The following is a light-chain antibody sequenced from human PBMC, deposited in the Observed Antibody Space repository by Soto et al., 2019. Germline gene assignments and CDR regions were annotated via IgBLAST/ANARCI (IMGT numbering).Light chain of an antibody. CDR2: ETS. CDR3: HQYNNWPPIT. V-gene: IGKV3-15*01. Sequence: EIVMTQSPAIRSVSPGERATLSCRASQSVSIKLAWYQQKPGQGPRLLIYETSTRSAGIPASFRGSGSGTEFPRTISSLQSEDFAVYFCHQYNNWPPITFGQGTRLEIK. CDR1: QSVSIK. J-gene: IGKJ5*01.